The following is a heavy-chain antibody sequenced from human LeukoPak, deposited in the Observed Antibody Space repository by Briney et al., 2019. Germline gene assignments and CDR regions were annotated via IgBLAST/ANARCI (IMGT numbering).Heavy chain of an antibody. D-gene: IGHD6-6*01. J-gene: IGHJ4*02. Sequence: KSSETLSLTCTVSGGSISSSSYYWGWIRQPPGKGLEWIGSIYYSGSTYYNPSLKSRVTISVDTSKNQFSLKLSSVTAADTAVYYCARDDVDSSSSSNWGQGTLVTVSS. CDR1: GGSISSSSYY. V-gene: IGHV4-39*07. CDR2: IYYSGST. CDR3: ARDDVDSSSSSN.